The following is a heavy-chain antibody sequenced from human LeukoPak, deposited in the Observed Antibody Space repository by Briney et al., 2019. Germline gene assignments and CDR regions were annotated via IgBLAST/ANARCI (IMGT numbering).Heavy chain of an antibody. CDR2: IYHRGST. D-gene: IGHD2-2*01. Sequence: SQTLSLTCTVSGGSISSGGYYWSWIRQPPGKGLEWIGYIYHRGSTYYNPSLKSRVTISVDRSKNQFSLKLSSVTAADTAVYYCLGYCSSTSCFPHWFDPWGQGTLATVSS. CDR3: LGYCSSTSCFPHWFDP. J-gene: IGHJ5*02. V-gene: IGHV4-30-2*01. CDR1: GGSISSGGYY.